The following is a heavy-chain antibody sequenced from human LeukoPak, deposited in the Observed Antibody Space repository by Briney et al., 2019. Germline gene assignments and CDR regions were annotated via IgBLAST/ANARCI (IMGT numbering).Heavy chain of an antibody. CDR1: GGTFSSYA. V-gene: IGHV1-69*13. CDR2: IIPIFGTA. CDR3: ARRAYSGSYSYGY. J-gene: IGHJ4*02. D-gene: IGHD1-26*01. Sequence: ASVKVSCKASGGTFSSYAISWVRQAPGQGLEWMGGIIPIFGTANYAQKFQGRVTITADESTSTAYMELSSLRSEDTAVYYCARRAYSGSYSYGYWGQGTLVTVSS.